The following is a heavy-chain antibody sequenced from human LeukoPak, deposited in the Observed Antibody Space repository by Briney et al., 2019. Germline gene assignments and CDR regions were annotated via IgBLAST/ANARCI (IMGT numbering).Heavy chain of an antibody. CDR3: VSSSSSSPWFDP. V-gene: IGHV4-39*02. CDR1: GGSITSYSHY. D-gene: IGHD6-6*01. Sequence: SETLSLTCTVSGGSITSYSHYWGWIRQPPGKGLEWIATVYYTRRTYYNPSPKNRVTISIHTSMNHFSLHLTSVIPAHTDMSYWVSSSSSSPWFDPWGQGTLVTVSS. J-gene: IGHJ5*02. CDR2: VYYTRRT.